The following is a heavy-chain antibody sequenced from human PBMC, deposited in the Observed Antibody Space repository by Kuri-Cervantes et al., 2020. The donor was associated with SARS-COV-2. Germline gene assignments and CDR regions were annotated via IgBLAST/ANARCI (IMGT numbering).Heavy chain of an antibody. CDR3: ARYCSGYPTIHYYYYYMDV. D-gene: IGHD5-12*01. CDR1: GYTFTSYY. Sequence: ASVKVSCKASGYTFTSYYMHWVRQAPGQGLEWMGIINPSGGSTSYAQKFQGRVTMTRDTSTSTVYMELSSLRSEDTAVYYCARYCSGYPTIHYYYYYMDVWGKGTTVTVSS. CDR2: INPSGGST. J-gene: IGHJ6*03. V-gene: IGHV1-46*01.